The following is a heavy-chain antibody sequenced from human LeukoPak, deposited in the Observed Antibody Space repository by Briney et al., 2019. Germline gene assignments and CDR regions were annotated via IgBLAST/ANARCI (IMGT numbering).Heavy chain of an antibody. CDR1: GYSFSTYW. CDR3: ARRGYSGYDYLDY. Sequence: GESLKISCKGSGYSFSTYWIAWVRQMPGKGLEWMGIIYLGDSDTRYSPSFQGQVTISADKSISTAYLQWSSLKASDTAMYYCARRGYSGYDYLDYWGQGTLVTVSS. J-gene: IGHJ4*02. CDR2: IYLGDSDT. D-gene: IGHD5-12*01. V-gene: IGHV5-51*01.